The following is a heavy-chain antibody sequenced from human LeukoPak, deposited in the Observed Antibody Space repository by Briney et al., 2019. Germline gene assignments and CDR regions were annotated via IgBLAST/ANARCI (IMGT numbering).Heavy chain of an antibody. CDR2: IRYDGSNK. J-gene: IGHJ5*02. CDR3: AKDYRASWLGTRYSYGPGA. Sequence: GGSLRLSCAASGFTFNSYGMHWVRQAPGKGLEWVAFIRYDGSNKYYADSVKGRFTISRDNSKNTLYLQMNSLRAEDTAVYYCAKDYRASWLGTRYSYGPGAWGQGTLVTVSS. V-gene: IGHV3-30*02. CDR1: GFTFNSYG. D-gene: IGHD5-18*01.